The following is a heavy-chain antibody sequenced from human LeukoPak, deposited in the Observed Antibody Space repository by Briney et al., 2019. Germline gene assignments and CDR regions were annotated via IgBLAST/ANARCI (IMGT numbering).Heavy chain of an antibody. J-gene: IGHJ4*02. D-gene: IGHD6-6*01. Sequence: GGSLRLSCAASRFIFSRYEMNWVRQAPGKGLEWVSYISSSGSTIYYADSVKGRFTISRDNANNLLYLQMNSLRAEDTAVYYCARESFAARWDWGQGALVTVSS. CDR3: ARESFAARWD. V-gene: IGHV3-48*03. CDR2: ISSSGSTI. CDR1: RFIFSRYE.